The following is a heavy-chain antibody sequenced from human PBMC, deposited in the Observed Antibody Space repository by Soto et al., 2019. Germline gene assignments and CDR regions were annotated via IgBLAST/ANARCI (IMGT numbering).Heavy chain of an antibody. J-gene: IGHJ4*02. Sequence: SETPSLTCTVSGASTTSYYWSGLRQSSEKGLEWIGYIFNRGSAKYNPSLESRVFMSLDTSRNQFSLKLDSVTAADTAVYYCARTEYGDLYYFDLWGQGTLVTVPS. CDR2: IFNRGSA. CDR1: GASTTSYY. D-gene: IGHD4-17*01. CDR3: ARTEYGDLYYFDL. V-gene: IGHV4-59*01.